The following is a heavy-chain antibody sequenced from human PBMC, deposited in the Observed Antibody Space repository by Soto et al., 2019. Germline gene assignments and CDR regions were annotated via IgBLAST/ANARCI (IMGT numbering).Heavy chain of an antibody. Sequence: SETLSLTCAVYGGSFSGYSWSWIRQPPGKGLEWIGEINHRGSTNYNPSLKSRVTVSVDTSKNQFSLQLTSVTAADTAVYYCARLIGSCKYSACYFVYWGPGTLVTVSS. CDR3: ARLIGSCKYSACYFVY. V-gene: IGHV4-34*01. CDR2: INHRGST. J-gene: IGHJ4*02. CDR1: GGSFSGYS. D-gene: IGHD5-12*01.